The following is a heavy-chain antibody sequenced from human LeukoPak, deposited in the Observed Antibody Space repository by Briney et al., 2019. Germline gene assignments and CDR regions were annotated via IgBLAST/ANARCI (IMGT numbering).Heavy chain of an antibody. Sequence: PGGSLRLSCAASGFTFSDYYMSWVRQAPGKGLEWVSAISGSGGSTYYADSVKGRFTISRDNSKNTLYLQMNSLRAEDTAVYYCAKSGARIAVAGYFDYWGQGTLVTVSS. J-gene: IGHJ4*02. V-gene: IGHV3-23*01. CDR1: GFTFSDYY. CDR2: ISGSGGST. D-gene: IGHD6-19*01. CDR3: AKSGARIAVAGYFDY.